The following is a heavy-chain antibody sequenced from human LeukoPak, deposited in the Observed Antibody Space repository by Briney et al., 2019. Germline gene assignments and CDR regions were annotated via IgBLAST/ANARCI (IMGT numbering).Heavy chain of an antibody. J-gene: IGHJ4*02. CDR3: ASYCSGGSCYSRSFDY. V-gene: IGHV4-59*01. CDR1: GGSISSYY. Sequence: SETLSLTCTVSGGSISSYYWSWIRQPPGKGLEWIGYIYYSGSTNYNPSLKSRVTISVDTSKNQFSLKLSSVTAADTAVYYCASYCSGGSCYSRSFDYWGQGTLVTVSS. CDR2: IYYSGST. D-gene: IGHD2-15*01.